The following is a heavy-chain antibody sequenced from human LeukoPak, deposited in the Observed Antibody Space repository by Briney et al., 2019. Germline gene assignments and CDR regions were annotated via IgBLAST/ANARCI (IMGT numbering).Heavy chain of an antibody. CDR3: VRPREQNLVVSPFDI. D-gene: IGHD6-13*01. V-gene: IGHV4-59*01. CDR1: RDSISGFS. J-gene: IGHJ3*02. Sequence: PSETLSLTCTVSRDSISGFSWSWIRQSPGGELEWIGYIYYSGDSAYNPSLRSRVTLSVDASKNQFSLQLRSVTTADTAVYYCVRPREQNLVVSPFDIWGQGTMVTVSS. CDR2: IYYSGDS.